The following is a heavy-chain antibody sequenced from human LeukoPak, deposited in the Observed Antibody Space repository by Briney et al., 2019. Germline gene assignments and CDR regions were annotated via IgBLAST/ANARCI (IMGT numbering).Heavy chain of an antibody. D-gene: IGHD6-19*01. CDR1: GYSISNGYY. V-gene: IGHV4-38-2*02. CDR3: ARRHSSGRFYY. Sequence: SETLSLTSTVSGYSISNGYYWDWIRQLPGRGLEWIGNIYRSGSTSYNPSLKSRVTISVDTSKNQFSLKVNSVTAADTAVYYCARRHSSGRFYYWGQGTLVTVSS. J-gene: IGHJ4*02. CDR2: IYRSGST.